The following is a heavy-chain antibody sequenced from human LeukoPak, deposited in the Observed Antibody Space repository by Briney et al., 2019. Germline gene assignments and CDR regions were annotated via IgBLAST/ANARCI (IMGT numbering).Heavy chain of an antibody. D-gene: IGHD3-10*01. Sequence: GGSLRLSCAASGFTFDDYGMSWVRQAPGKGLEWVCTISGSGGSRYYADSVKGRFTISRDNSKNTLFLQMNSLRAEDTAVYYCAKDLWWFGEYDAFDFWGQGTMVTVSS. J-gene: IGHJ3*01. V-gene: IGHV3-23*01. CDR1: GFTFDDYG. CDR2: ISGSGGSR. CDR3: AKDLWWFGEYDAFDF.